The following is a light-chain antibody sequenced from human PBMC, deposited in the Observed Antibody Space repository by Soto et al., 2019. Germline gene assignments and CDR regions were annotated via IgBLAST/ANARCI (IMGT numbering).Light chain of an antibody. CDR1: QSVSSSY. Sequence: EIVLTQSPGTLSLSPGERATLSCRASQSVSSSYLAWYQQKPDQAPRLLIYGASSRATGLPDRFSGSGSGTDFTLTISRLEPEDFAVYYCQQYGNSFGQGTRLEI. J-gene: IGKJ5*01. V-gene: IGKV3-20*01. CDR2: GAS. CDR3: QQYGNS.